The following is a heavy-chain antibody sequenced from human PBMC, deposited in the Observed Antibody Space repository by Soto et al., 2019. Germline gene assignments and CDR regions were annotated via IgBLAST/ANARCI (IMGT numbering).Heavy chain of an antibody. CDR2: ISYDGSNK. V-gene: IGHV3-30*18. CDR1: GFTFSSYG. D-gene: IGHD5-18*01. J-gene: IGHJ6*02. CDR3: AKDLDTAMVPHYYYYGMDV. Sequence: GGSLRLSCAASGFTFSSYGMHWVRQAPGKGLEWVAVISYDGSNKYYADSVKGRFTISRDNSKNTLYLQMNSLRAEDTAVYYCAKDLDTAMVPHYYYYGMDVWGQGTTVTVSS.